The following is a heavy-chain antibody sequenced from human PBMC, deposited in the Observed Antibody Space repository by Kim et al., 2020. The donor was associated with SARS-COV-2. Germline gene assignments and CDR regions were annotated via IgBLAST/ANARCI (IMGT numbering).Heavy chain of an antibody. D-gene: IGHD2-15*01. CDR3: ARLRVPRPYYYGMDV. V-gene: IGHV4-34*01. J-gene: IGHJ6*02. Sequence: PSLKSRVTISVDTSKNQFSLKLSSVTAADTAVYYCARLRVPRPYYYGMDVWGQGTTVTVSS.